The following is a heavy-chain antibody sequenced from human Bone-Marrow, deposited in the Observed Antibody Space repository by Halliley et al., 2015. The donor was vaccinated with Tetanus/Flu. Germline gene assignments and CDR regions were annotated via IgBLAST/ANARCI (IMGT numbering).Heavy chain of an antibody. CDR2: ISYSGSA. CDR1: GGSISSGNLY. CDR3: ARGPTVTARGNWFDP. D-gene: IGHD4-17*01. V-gene: IGHV4-31*03. Sequence: TLSLTCTVSGGSISSGNLYWSWIRQHPGKGLEWIGYISYSGSAYSKPSLESRVSISLDTSKNQFSLKMNSVTAADTAVYYCARGPTVTARGNWFDPWGQGTLVIVSS. J-gene: IGHJ5*02.